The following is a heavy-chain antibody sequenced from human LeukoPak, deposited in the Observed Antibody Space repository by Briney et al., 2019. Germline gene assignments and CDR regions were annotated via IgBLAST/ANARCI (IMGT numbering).Heavy chain of an antibody. CDR1: GGSISSGSYY. D-gene: IGHD3-22*01. Sequence: SQTLSLTCTVSGGSISSGSYYWSWIRQPAGKGLEWIGRIYTSGSTNYNPSLKSRVTISVDTSKNQFSLKLSSVTAADTAVYYCARAYFYYYDSSGYYYRSEAYFDYWGQGTLVTVSS. CDR2: IYTSGST. CDR3: ARAYFYYYDSSGYYYRSEAYFDY. V-gene: IGHV4-61*02. J-gene: IGHJ4*02.